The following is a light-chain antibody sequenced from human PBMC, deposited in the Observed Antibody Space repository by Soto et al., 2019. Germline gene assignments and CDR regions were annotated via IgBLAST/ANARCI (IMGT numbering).Light chain of an antibody. V-gene: IGKV3-11*01. CDR3: QQRSNWPRGT. Sequence: EIVLTQSPATLSLSPAERATLSCRASQSVSSYLAWYQQKPGQAPSLLIYDASNRATGIPARFSGSGSGTDFTLTISSLEPEDFAVYYCQQRSNWPRGTFGQGTKVDIK. CDR2: DAS. J-gene: IGKJ1*01. CDR1: QSVSSY.